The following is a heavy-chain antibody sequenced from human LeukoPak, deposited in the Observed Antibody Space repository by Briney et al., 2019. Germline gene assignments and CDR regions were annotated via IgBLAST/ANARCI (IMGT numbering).Heavy chain of an antibody. CDR3: ASDRFYDILTGY. CDR2: ISSSSSYI. D-gene: IGHD3-9*01. J-gene: IGHJ4*02. V-gene: IGHV3-21*01. Sequence: GGSLRLSCAASGFTFSSYSMNWVRQAPGKGLEWVSSISSSSSYIYYADSVKGRFTISRDNAKNSLYLQMNSLRAEDTAVYYCASDRFYDILTGYWGQGTLVTVSS. CDR1: GFTFSSYS.